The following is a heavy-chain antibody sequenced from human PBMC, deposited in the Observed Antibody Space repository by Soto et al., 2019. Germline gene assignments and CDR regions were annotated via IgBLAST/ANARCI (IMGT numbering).Heavy chain of an antibody. Sequence: GGSLRLSCVASGFTFSSYAMSWVRQAPGKGLEWVSAISGSGGSTYYADSVKGRFTISRDNSKNTLYLQMNSLRAEDTAVYYCAKDHLPDYDSSGYYQYYFDYWGQGTLVTVSS. CDR2: ISGSGGST. CDR3: AKDHLPDYDSSGYYQYYFDY. D-gene: IGHD3-22*01. J-gene: IGHJ4*02. V-gene: IGHV3-23*01. CDR1: GFTFSSYA.